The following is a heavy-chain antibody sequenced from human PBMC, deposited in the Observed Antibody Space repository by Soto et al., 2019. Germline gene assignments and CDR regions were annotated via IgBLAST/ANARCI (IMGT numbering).Heavy chain of an antibody. CDR2: IYYSGST. J-gene: IGHJ5*02. CDR1: GGSISSGGYY. V-gene: IGHV4-31*03. D-gene: IGHD3-9*01. CDR3: ARDLTYAGGNWFDP. Sequence: PSETLSLTCTVSGGSISSGGYYWGWIRQHPGKGLEGIGYIYYSGSTYYNPSLKSRVTISVDTSKNQFSLKLSSVTAADTAVYYCARDLTYAGGNWFDPWGQGTLVTVSS.